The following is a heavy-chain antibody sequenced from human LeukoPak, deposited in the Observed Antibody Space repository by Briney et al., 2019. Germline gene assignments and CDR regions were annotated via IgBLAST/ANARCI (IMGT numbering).Heavy chain of an antibody. V-gene: IGHV6-1*01. Sequence: SQTLSLTCVISGDSVSSNSAAWNWIRQSPSRGLEWLGRTYYRSKWYNDYAVSVKSRITINPDTSKNQFSLQLNSVTPEDTAVYYCTRGTGRRGPFEYWGQGTLVTVSS. CDR2: TYYRSKWYN. CDR3: TRGTGRRGPFEY. CDR1: GDSVSSNSAA. D-gene: IGHD3-10*01. J-gene: IGHJ4*02.